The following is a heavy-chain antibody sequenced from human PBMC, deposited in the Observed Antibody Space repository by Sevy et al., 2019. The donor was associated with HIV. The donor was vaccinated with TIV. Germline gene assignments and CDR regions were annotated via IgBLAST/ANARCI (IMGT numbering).Heavy chain of an antibody. Sequence: GSLRLSCTASGFTFSNHAMHWVRQGPGKGLEWVAFIRNDGSHEYYADSVKGRFTISRDNSKNTLYLQMNSLRPEDTAVYYCARDRKVLLVVYAIPFDAFDIWGQGTMVTVSS. D-gene: IGHD2-8*02. J-gene: IGHJ3*02. CDR1: GFTFSNHA. CDR3: ARDRKVLLVVYAIPFDAFDI. CDR2: IRNDGSHE. V-gene: IGHV3-30*02.